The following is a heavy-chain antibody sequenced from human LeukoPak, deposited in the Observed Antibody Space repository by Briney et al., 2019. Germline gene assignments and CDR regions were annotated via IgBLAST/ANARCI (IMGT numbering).Heavy chain of an antibody. J-gene: IGHJ3*02. CDR1: GGSFSGYY. CDR2: INHSGST. CDR3: ARGEYYYDSSGYPRSTAFDI. D-gene: IGHD3-22*01. Sequence: TSETLSLTCAVYGGSFSGYYWSWIRQPPGKGLEWIGEINHSGSTNYNPSLKSRVTISVDTSKNQFSLKLSSVTAADTAVYYCARGEYYYDSSGYPRSTAFDIWGQGAMVTVSS. V-gene: IGHV4-34*01.